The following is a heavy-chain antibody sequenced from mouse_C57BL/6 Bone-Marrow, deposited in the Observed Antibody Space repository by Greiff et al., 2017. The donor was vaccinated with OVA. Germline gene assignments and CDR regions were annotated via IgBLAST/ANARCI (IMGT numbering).Heavy chain of an antibody. J-gene: IGHJ4*01. CDR2: IDPENGDT. V-gene: IGHV14-4*01. Sequence: VQLQQSGAELVRPGASVKLSCTASGFNIKDDYMHWVKQRPEQGLEWIGWIDPENGDTEYASKVQGKATITADTSSNTAYLQLSSLTSDDTAVYYCIRYGNSIYYYAMDYWGQGTSVTGSS. CDR1: GFNIKDDY. CDR3: IRYGNSIYYYAMDY. D-gene: IGHD2-1*01.